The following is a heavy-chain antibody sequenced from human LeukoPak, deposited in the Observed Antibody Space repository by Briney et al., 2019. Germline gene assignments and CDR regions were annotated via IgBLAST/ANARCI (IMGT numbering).Heavy chain of an antibody. CDR1: GGSISSGGFY. V-gene: IGHV4-39*07. CDR2: IYYSGNT. D-gene: IGHD2-15*01. Sequence: SETLSLTCTVTGGSISSGGFYWGWIRQPPGKGLQWIGNIYYSGNTYYNPSLQSRVTLSVDKSENQFSLDLNSLTAADTAIYFCARVGCSGGSCYRKYYFDNWGQGTLVTVSS. CDR3: ARVGCSGGSCYRKYYFDN. J-gene: IGHJ4*02.